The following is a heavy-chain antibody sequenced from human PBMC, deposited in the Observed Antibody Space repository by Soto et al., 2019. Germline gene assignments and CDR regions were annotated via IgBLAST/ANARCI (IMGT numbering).Heavy chain of an antibody. CDR2: ISHSGNT. D-gene: IGHD3-10*01. Sequence: QLQLQESGSGLVKPSQTLSLTCAVSGGSISSGGYSWSWIRQPPGKGLEWVGYISHSGNTYYNPSLKSRVTISVDRSKKQFSLKLSSVTAADTAVYYCARYLYGSGVIDYWGQGTPVIVSS. CDR3: ARYLYGSGVIDY. CDR1: GGSISSGGYS. J-gene: IGHJ4*02. V-gene: IGHV4-30-2*01.